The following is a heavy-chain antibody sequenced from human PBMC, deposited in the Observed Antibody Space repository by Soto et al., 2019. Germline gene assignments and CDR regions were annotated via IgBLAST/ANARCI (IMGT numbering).Heavy chain of an antibody. Sequence: GASVKVSCKTSGGTFSSYAISWVRQAPGQGLEWMGWISSYNGNTNYAQRLQGRVTMTTDTSTSTAYMELRGLRSDDTAVYYCARDFGPILSSSSDYGMDVWGQGTTVTVSS. CDR2: ISSYNGNT. CDR3: ARDFGPILSSSSDYGMDV. J-gene: IGHJ6*02. D-gene: IGHD6-6*01. CDR1: GGTFSSYA. V-gene: IGHV1-18*01.